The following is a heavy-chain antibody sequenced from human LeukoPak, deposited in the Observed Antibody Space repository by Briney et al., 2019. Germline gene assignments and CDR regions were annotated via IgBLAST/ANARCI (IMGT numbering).Heavy chain of an antibody. V-gene: IGHV3-23*01. J-gene: IGHJ4*02. CDR3: AKCPHTMIVVVIDS. CDR2: ISGSGDRT. D-gene: IGHD3-22*01. Sequence: GGSLRLSCAASGFTFSTYAMSWVRQAPGKGLEWVSGISGSGDRTYYGDSVKGRFTISRDNSKNTLYLQMNSLRAEDTAVYYCAKCPHTMIVVVIDSWGQGTLVTVSS. CDR1: GFTFSTYA.